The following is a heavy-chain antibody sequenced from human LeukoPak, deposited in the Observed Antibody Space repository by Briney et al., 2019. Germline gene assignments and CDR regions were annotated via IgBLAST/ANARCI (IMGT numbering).Heavy chain of an antibody. D-gene: IGHD3-22*01. V-gene: IGHV3-30-3*01. J-gene: IGHJ4*02. CDR1: GFTFSSYA. Sequence: GRSLRLSCAASGFTFSSYAMHWVRQAPGKGLEWVAVISYDGSNKYYADSVKGRFTISRDNSKNTLYLQMNSLRAGDTAVYYCAREGPDSSGYYVDYWGQGTLVTVSS. CDR2: ISYDGSNK. CDR3: AREGPDSSGYYVDY.